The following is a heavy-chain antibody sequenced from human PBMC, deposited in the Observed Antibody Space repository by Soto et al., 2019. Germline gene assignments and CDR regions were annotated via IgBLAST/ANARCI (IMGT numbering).Heavy chain of an antibody. CDR3: GRVVTAATRHPDFDY. D-gene: IGHD2-21*02. J-gene: IGHJ4*02. CDR1: GGSVNSPNYY. V-gene: IGHV4-39*01. Sequence: PSETLSLTCTVSGGSVNSPNYYWGWIRQPPGKGLEWIGSIYNSATTYYNPSLKTRVTISADTSRNQFSLNLRSVTAADTAMYYCGRVVTAATRHPDFDYWGQGALVTVSS. CDR2: IYNSATT.